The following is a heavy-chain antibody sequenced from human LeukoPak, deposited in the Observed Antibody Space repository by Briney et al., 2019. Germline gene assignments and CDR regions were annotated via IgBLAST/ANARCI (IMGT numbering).Heavy chain of an antibody. CDR3: ARRRYYGSGTPRSSYYYYYMDV. J-gene: IGHJ6*03. D-gene: IGHD3-10*01. Sequence: SETLSLTCTVSGGSISSSSYYWGWIRQPPWKGLEWIGSIYYSGSTYYNPSLKSRVTISVDTSKNQFSLKLSSVTAADTAVYYRARRRYYGSGTPRSSYYYYYMDVWGKGTTVTVSS. CDR2: IYYSGST. CDR1: GGSISSSSYY. V-gene: IGHV4-39*01.